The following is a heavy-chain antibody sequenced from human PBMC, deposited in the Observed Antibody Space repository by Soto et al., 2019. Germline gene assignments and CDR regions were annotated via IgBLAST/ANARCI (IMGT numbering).Heavy chain of an antibody. CDR1: GYTFTSYG. CDR2: ISAYNGNT. Sequence: ASVKVSCKASGYTFTSYGISWVRQAPGQGLEWMGWISAYNGNTNYAQKLQGRVTMTTDTPTSTAYMELRSLRSDDTAVYYCARNYRPFYYDSSGPTGFDYWGRGPLVTVSS. CDR3: ARNYRPFYYDSSGPTGFDY. J-gene: IGHJ4*02. V-gene: IGHV1-18*01. D-gene: IGHD3-22*01.